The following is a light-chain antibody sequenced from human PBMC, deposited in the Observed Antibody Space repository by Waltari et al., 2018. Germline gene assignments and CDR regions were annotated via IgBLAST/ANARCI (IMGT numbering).Light chain of an antibody. CDR2: DDK. J-gene: IGLJ1*01. Sequence: SYVLTQAPSASVAPGQTARITCEGNYIGSKSVHWYQQRPGQAPVLVVYDDKDRPSGIPDRFSGSNSGNTATLTISRVEAGDEGDYFCQVWDSDSDHYIFASGTKLTVL. CDR3: QVWDSDSDHYI. V-gene: IGLV3-21*02. CDR1: YIGSKS.